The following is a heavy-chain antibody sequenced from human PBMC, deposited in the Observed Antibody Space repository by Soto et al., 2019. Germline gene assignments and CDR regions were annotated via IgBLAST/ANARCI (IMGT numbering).Heavy chain of an antibody. CDR3: ARTRIAAKFDP. V-gene: IGHV5-51*01. Sequence: GESLKISCKGPGYSFTSYWIGWVRQMPGKGLEWMGTIYPGDSDTRYSPSFQGQVTISADKSISTAYLQWSSLKASDTAMYYCARTRIAAKFDPWGQGTLVTVSS. CDR2: IYPGDSDT. J-gene: IGHJ5*02. CDR1: GYSFTSYW. D-gene: IGHD6-13*01.